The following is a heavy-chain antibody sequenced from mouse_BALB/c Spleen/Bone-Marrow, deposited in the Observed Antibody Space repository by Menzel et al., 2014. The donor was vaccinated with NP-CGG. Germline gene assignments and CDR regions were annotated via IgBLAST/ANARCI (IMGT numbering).Heavy chain of an antibody. Sequence: EVQLQQSGAELVKPGASVKLSCTASGFNIKDTYMHWVKQRPEQGLEWIGRIDPANGNTKYDPKFQGKATITADTSSNTAYLQLSSLTSEDTAVYYCATYHRYDRRFAHWGQGTLVTVSA. V-gene: IGHV14-3*02. CDR2: IDPANGNT. J-gene: IGHJ3*01. CDR3: ATYHRYDRRFAH. CDR1: GFNIKDTY. D-gene: IGHD2-14*01.